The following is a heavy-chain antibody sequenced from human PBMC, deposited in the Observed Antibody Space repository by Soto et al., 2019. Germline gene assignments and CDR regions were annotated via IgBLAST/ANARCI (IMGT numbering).Heavy chain of an antibody. V-gene: IGHV1-69*13. J-gene: IGHJ5*02. Sequence: GASVKVSCKASGGTLSSYAISWLRQAPGQGLEWMGGIIPIFGTANYAQKFQGRVTINAHESTSTAYMELSSLRSEDTAVYYWAKALPGPTVGPCGQGTLVTVSS. CDR2: IIPIFGTA. CDR1: GGTLSSYA. D-gene: IGHD1-7*01. CDR3: AKALPGPTVGP.